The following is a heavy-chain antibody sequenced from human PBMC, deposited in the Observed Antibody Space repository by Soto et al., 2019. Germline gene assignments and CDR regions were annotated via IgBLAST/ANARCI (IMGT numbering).Heavy chain of an antibody. CDR3: ARYIPGVRYYGMDV. D-gene: IGHD2-2*01. CDR1: GFTFSSYA. J-gene: IGHJ6*01. CDR2: IGESGTPT. Sequence: EVQLLESGGGLVQPGGSLRLSCAASGFTFSSYAMKWVRQAPGKGLEWVSLIGESGTPTYYADSVKGRFTISRDNSGNTLYMEMYSLRAEDTAVYYCARYIPGVRYYGMDVW. V-gene: IGHV3-23*01.